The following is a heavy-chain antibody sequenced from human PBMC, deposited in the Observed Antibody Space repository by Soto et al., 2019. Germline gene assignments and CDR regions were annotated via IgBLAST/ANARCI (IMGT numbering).Heavy chain of an antibody. D-gene: IGHD6-19*01. CDR3: ARDGFSAVAGTLDY. CDR2: INPNSGGT. Sequence: ASVKVSCKASGYTFTGYYMHWVRQAPGQGLEWMGWINPNSGGTNYAQKFQGWVTMTRDTSISTAYMELSRLRSDDTAVYYCARDGFSAVAGTLDYWDQGTLVTVSS. J-gene: IGHJ4*02. V-gene: IGHV1-2*04. CDR1: GYTFTGYY.